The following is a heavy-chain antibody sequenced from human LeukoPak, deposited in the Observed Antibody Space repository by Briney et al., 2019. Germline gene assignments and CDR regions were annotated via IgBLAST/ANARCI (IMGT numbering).Heavy chain of an antibody. CDR3: ARAHYDVWRGYPLYYMDV. J-gene: IGHJ6*03. CDR1: GYTFTGYY. D-gene: IGHD3-3*01. Sequence: GASVKVSCKASGYTFTGYYMHWVRQAPGQGLEWMGWINPNSGGTNYAQKFQGRVTMTRDTSISTAYMELSRLRSDDTAVYYCARAHYDVWRGYPLYYMDVWGKGTTVTVSS. CDR2: INPNSGGT. V-gene: IGHV1-2*02.